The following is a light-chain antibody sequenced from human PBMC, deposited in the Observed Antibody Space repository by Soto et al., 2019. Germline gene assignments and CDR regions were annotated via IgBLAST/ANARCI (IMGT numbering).Light chain of an antibody. J-gene: IGKJ4*01. CDR1: QSVDSN. Sequence: EIVMTQSPATLSVSPGDGATLSCRASQSVDSNLAWYQQKPGQTPRLLIYGASTRPTGIPARFSGSGSGTDFTLTISSLEPEDFAVYYCQQRSNWPPTFGGGTKVDIK. CDR2: GAS. CDR3: QQRSNWPPT. V-gene: IGKV3-11*01.